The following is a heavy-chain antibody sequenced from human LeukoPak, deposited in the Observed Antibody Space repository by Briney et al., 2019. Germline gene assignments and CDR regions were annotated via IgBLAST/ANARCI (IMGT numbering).Heavy chain of an antibody. J-gene: IGHJ4*02. Sequence: PGGSLRLSCAASGFTVSSNYMSWVRQAPGKGLEWVANIKQDGSEKYYVDSVKGRFTISRDNAKNSLYLQMNSLRAEDTAVYYCARVRGYSYGYDYWGQGTLVTVSS. CDR3: ARVRGYSYGYDY. CDR1: GFTVSSNY. CDR2: IKQDGSEK. D-gene: IGHD5-18*01. V-gene: IGHV3-7*01.